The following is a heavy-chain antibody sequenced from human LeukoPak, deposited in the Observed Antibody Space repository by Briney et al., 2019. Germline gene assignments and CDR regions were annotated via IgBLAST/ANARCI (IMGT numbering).Heavy chain of an antibody. CDR1: GGSLNPFY. CDR3: ARVDLGGLDY. J-gene: IGHJ4*02. CDR2: IYYRGNT. Sequence: SETLSLTCTVSGGSLNPFYWSWIRQPPGKGLEWIGYIYYRGNTHFNPSLKSRVTISIDTSKKQFSRNLSSVTAADTAVYYCARVDLGGLDYWGRGTLVTVSS. D-gene: IGHD2-15*01. V-gene: IGHV4-59*01.